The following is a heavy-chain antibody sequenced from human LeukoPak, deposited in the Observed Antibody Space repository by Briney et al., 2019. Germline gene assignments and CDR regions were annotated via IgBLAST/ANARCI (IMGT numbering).Heavy chain of an antibody. CDR3: ARRQGCSSTSCPPDY. D-gene: IGHD2-2*01. CDR1: EYNFANYW. CDR2: IYPGDSDT. J-gene: IGHJ4*02. Sequence: GEALKISCKASEYNFANYWIGWVRQMPGKGLEWMGNIYPGDSDTRYSTSFQGQVTMSADKSINTAYLQWSSLKASDTAMYYCARRQGCSSTSCPPDYWGQGTLVTVSS. V-gene: IGHV5-51*01.